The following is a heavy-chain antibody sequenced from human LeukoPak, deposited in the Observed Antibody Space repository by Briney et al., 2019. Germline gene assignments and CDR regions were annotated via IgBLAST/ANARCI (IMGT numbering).Heavy chain of an antibody. V-gene: IGHV3-30*16. CDR2: ISYDGSNK. Sequence: GRSLRLSCAASGFTFRSYAMHWVRQAPGKGLEWLAVISYDGSNKYYADSVKGRFTISRDNSKNTLYLQMNSLRAEDTAVYYCARGSSMIVVVTPFDYWGQGTLVTVSS. CDR1: GFTFRSYA. CDR3: ARGSSMIVVVTPFDY. J-gene: IGHJ4*02. D-gene: IGHD3-22*01.